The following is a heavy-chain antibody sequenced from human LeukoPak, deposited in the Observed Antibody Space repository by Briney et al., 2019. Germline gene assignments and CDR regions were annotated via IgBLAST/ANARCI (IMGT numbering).Heavy chain of an antibody. J-gene: IGHJ3*02. V-gene: IGHV4-30-4*08. CDR2: IYYSGST. CDR3: ARDLGIAVRRDAFDI. D-gene: IGHD6-19*01. Sequence: SETLSLTCTVSGGSISSGDYYWSWIRQPPGKGLEWIGYIYYSGSTYYNPSLKSRVTISVDTSKNQFSLKLSSVTAADTAVYYCARDLGIAVRRDAFDIWGQGTMVTVSS. CDR1: GGSISSGDYY.